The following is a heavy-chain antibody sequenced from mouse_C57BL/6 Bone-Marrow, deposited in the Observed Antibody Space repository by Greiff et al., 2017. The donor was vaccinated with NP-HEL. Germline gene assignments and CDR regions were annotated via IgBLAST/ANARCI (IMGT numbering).Heavy chain of an antibody. CDR1: GFSFNTYA. V-gene: IGHV10-1*01. J-gene: IGHJ4*01. CDR2: IRSKSNNYAT. D-gene: IGHD2-1*01. CDR3: VRHGNHYYAMDY. Sequence: DVKLVESGGGLVQPKGSLKLSCAASGFSFNTYAMNWVRQAPGKGLEWVARIRSKSNNYATYYADSVKDRFTISRDDSESMLYLQMNNLKTEDTAMYYCVRHGNHYYAMDYWGQGTSVTVSS.